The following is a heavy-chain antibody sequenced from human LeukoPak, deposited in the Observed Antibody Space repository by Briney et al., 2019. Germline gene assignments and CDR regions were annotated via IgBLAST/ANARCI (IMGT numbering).Heavy chain of an antibody. J-gene: IGHJ4*02. CDR1: GYTFTGYY. V-gene: IGHV1-2*02. CDR3: ARVYSSSPDFDY. D-gene: IGHD6-13*01. Sequence: ASVKVSCKASGYTFTGYYMHWVRQAPGQGLDWMGWINPNSGGTNYAQKFQGRVTMTRDTSISTAYMELGRLRSDDTAVYYCARVYSSSPDFDYWGQGTLVTVSS. CDR2: INPNSGGT.